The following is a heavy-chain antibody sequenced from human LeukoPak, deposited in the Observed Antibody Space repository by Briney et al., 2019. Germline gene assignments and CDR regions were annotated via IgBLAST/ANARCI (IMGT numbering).Heavy chain of an antibody. CDR2: IYYTET. V-gene: IGHV4-59*02. D-gene: IGHD2-8*02. J-gene: IGHJ4*02. Sequence: SETLSLTCTVSGGSVSDYYWSWIRQSPGKGLEWIGYIYYTETSYNPSLKSRVTISADTSKNQFSLKLYSVTAADTAAYYSTTRKLLVVYWGQGNLVTVSS. CDR1: GGSVSDYY. CDR3: TTRKLLVVY.